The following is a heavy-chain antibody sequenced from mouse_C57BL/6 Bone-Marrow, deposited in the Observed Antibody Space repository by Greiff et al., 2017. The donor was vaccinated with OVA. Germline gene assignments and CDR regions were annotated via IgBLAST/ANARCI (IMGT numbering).Heavy chain of an antibody. J-gene: IGHJ3*01. V-gene: IGHV1-22*01. CDR3: AKLGWFAY. CDR2: INPNNGGT. Sequence: EVQRVESGPELVKPGASVKMSCKASGYTFTDYNMHWVKQSHGKSLEWIGYINPNNGGTSYNQRFKGKATLTVNKSSSTAYMELRSLTSEDSAVYYCAKLGWFAYWGQGTLVTVSA. D-gene: IGHD4-1*01. CDR1: GYTFTDYN.